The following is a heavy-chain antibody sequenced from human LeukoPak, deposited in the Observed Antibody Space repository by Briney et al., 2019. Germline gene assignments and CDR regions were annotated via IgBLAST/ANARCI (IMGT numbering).Heavy chain of an antibody. D-gene: IGHD3-16*01. Sequence: SQTLSLTCAISGDSVFSNSAAWTWIRQSPSRGLEWLGRTYYRSRWFYDYAVSVKSRITINPDTSKNQFSLHLNSVTPEDTAMYYCARDQGGLDPWGQGTLVTVSS. J-gene: IGHJ5*02. CDR1: GDSVFSNSAA. CDR3: ARDQGGLDP. CDR2: TYYRSRWFY. V-gene: IGHV6-1*01.